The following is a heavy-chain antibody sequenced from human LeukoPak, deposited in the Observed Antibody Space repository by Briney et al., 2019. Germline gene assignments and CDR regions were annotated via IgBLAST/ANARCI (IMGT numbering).Heavy chain of an antibody. CDR2: IIPILGIA. J-gene: IGHJ5*02. Sequence: SVKVSCKASGGTFSSYTISWVRQAPGQVLEWMGRIIPILGIANYAQKFQGRVTITADKSTSTAYMELSSLRSEDTAVYYCAGSDDIVVVPAATRYNWVDPWGQGTLVTVSS. V-gene: IGHV1-69*02. D-gene: IGHD2-2*01. CDR3: AGSDDIVVVPAATRYNWVDP. CDR1: GGTFSSYT.